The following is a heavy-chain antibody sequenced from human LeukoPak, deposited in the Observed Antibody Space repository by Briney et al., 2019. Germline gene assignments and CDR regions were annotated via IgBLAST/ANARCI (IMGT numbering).Heavy chain of an antibody. D-gene: IGHD6-13*01. CDR1: GGSISSGDYS. CDR3: AREGAAAGFDI. V-gene: IGHV4-30-2*01. Sequence: SETLSLTCAVSGGSISSGDYSWSWIRQPPGKGLEWIGYIYHSGSTYYNPSLKSRVTISVDRSKNQFSLKLSSVTAADTAVYYCAREGAAAGFDIWGQGTMVTVSS. J-gene: IGHJ3*02. CDR2: IYHSGST.